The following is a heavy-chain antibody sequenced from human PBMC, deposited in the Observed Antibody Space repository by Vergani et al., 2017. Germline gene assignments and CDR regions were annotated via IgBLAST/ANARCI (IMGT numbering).Heavy chain of an antibody. CDR2: VDPEAGET. CDR1: GYTFTDHY. D-gene: IGHD4-17*01. Sequence: EVPLVQSGAEVKKPGATMKISCTVSGYTFTDHYMHWVTQSPGKGLEWVGLVDPEAGETIYAEKFKGRVTIAEVTSTDTAHLELSSLRSEDTAVYYCATPQTVTTGGMEVWGQGTTVIVSS. J-gene: IGHJ6*02. CDR3: ATPQTVTTGGMEV. V-gene: IGHV1-69-2*01.